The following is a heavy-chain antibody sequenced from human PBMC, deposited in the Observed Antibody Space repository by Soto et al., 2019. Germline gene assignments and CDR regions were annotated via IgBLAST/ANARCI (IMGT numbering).Heavy chain of an antibody. D-gene: IGHD3-22*01. CDR3: ASSFSDSSGYYLLSEYYYGMDV. CDR2: IIPIFGTA. J-gene: IGHJ6*02. Sequence: SVKVSCKASGGTFSSYAISWVRQAPGQGPEWMGGIIPIFGTANYAQKFQGRVTITADESTSTAYMELSSLRSEDTAVYYCASSFSDSSGYYLLSEYYYGMDVWGQGTTVTVSS. CDR1: GGTFSSYA. V-gene: IGHV1-69*13.